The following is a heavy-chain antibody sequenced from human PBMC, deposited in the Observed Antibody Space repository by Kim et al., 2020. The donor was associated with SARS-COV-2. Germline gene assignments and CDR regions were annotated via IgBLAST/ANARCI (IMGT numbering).Heavy chain of an antibody. J-gene: IGHJ4*02. Sequence: GGSLRLSCAASGFTFSSYSMSWVRQAPGKGLEWVSAISNSGVSTYYADSVKGRFTISRDNSKNTLYLHINSLRAEDTAVYYCARVKTTMILVWGQGTLVTVSS. V-gene: IGHV3-23*01. D-gene: IGHD3-22*01. CDR1: GFTFSSYS. CDR3: ARVKTTMILV. CDR2: ISNSGVST.